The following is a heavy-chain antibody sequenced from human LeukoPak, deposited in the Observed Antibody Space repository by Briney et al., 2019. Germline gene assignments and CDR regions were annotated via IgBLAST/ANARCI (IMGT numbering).Heavy chain of an antibody. CDR3: ARLTRLSTSPDRYYFDY. CDR1: GVSISSYY. D-gene: IGHD6-6*01. Sequence: SETLSLTSTVSGVSISSYYWSWIRQPPGKGLEWIGYIYTSGGTNYIPSLKSRVTISIDTSKSQFSLKLSSVTAADTAVYYCARLTRLSTSPDRYYFDYWGQGTLVTVSS. J-gene: IGHJ4*02. V-gene: IGHV4-4*09. CDR2: IYTSGGT.